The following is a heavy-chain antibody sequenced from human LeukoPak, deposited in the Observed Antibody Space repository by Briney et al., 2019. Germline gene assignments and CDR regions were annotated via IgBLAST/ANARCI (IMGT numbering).Heavy chain of an antibody. CDR2: INHSGST. D-gene: IGHD3-3*01. V-gene: IGHV4-34*01. Sequence: SEILSLTCAVYGGSFSGYYWSWIRQPPGKGLEWIGEINHSGSTNYNPSLKSRVTISVDTSKNQFSLKLSSVTAADTAVYYCARTFRESYYDFWSGYSTLDYWGQGTLVTVSS. CDR3: ARTFRESYYDFWSGYSTLDY. J-gene: IGHJ4*02. CDR1: GGSFSGYY.